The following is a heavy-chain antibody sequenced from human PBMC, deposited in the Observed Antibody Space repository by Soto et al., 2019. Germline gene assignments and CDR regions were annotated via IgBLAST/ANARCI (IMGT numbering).Heavy chain of an antibody. V-gene: IGHV4-59*08. CDR3: ASSRGGYFDN. J-gene: IGHJ4*02. Sequence: SETLCLTCTVSGGSISSYYWSWIRQPPGKGLEWIGYIYYSGSTNYDPSLKSRLTISLDTSKNQFSLKLSSVTAADTAVYYCASSRGGYFDNWGQGTLVTVSS. D-gene: IGHD3-10*01. CDR2: IYYSGST. CDR1: GGSISSYY.